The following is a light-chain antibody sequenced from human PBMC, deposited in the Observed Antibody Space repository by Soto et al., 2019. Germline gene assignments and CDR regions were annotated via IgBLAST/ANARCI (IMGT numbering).Light chain of an antibody. Sequence: DSQMTHSPCSLSASVGHRVTITCQASQDIYNYLNWYQQKPGKAPNLLIYGASNLETGVPSRFSGSGSGTYFTFTISSLQPEDIAPYYCRQYDNFPYKLGQGTKLAIK. J-gene: IGKJ2*01. V-gene: IGKV1-33*01. CDR1: QDIYNY. CDR3: RQYDNFPYK. CDR2: GAS.